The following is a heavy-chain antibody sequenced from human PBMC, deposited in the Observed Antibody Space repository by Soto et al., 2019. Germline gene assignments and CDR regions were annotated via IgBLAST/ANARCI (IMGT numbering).Heavy chain of an antibody. D-gene: IGHD6-13*01. V-gene: IGHV5-51*01. Sequence: PGESLKISCKGSGYSFTSYWIGWVRQMPGKGLEWMGIIYPGDSDTRYSPSFQGQVTISADKSISTAYLQWSSLKASDTAMYYCARERGSAAAGTNWFDPWGQGTLVTVSS. J-gene: IGHJ5*02. CDR1: GYSFTSYW. CDR3: ARERGSAAAGTNWFDP. CDR2: IYPGDSDT.